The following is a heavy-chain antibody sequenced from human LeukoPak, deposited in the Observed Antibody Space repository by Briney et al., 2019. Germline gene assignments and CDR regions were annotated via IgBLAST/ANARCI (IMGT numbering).Heavy chain of an antibody. CDR1: GFTFSSYG. D-gene: IGHD5-12*01. CDR2: IRYDGSNK. CDR3: AKDGYDYGYYFDY. V-gene: IGHV3-30*02. J-gene: IGHJ4*02. Sequence: GGSLRLSCAASGFTFSSYGMHWVRQAPGKGLEWVAFIRYDGSNKYYADSVKGRFTISRDNSKNTLYLQMNSLRAEDTAVYYCAKDGYDYGYYFDYWGQGTLVTVSS.